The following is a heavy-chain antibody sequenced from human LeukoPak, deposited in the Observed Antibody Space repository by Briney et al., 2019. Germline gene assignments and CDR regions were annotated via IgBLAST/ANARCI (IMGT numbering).Heavy chain of an antibody. V-gene: IGHV4-59*08. CDR1: GGSISNYY. CDR3: ATSPGITGTT. CDR2: VFYSGST. D-gene: IGHD1-14*01. J-gene: IGHJ4*02. Sequence: SETLSLTCTVSGGSISNYYWSWIRQPPGKGLEWIGNVFYSGSTNFNPSLTSRVTMSVDTSKNQFSLKLSSVTAADTAMYYCATSPGITGTTWGQGTLVTVSS.